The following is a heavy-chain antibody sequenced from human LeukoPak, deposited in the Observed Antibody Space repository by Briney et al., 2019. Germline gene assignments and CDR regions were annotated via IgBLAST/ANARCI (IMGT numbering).Heavy chain of an antibody. J-gene: IGHJ4*02. Sequence: GGSLRLSCAASGFTFSNAWMSWVRQAPGKGLVWVSHIKTDGSSTNYAESVKGRFTISRDNAKNTVYLQMNSLRAEDTAVYYCARDRAPPSQIAVAGIDYWGQGTLVTVSS. D-gene: IGHD6-19*01. CDR3: ARDRAPPSQIAVAGIDY. CDR2: IKTDGSST. V-gene: IGHV3-74*01. CDR1: GFTFSNAW.